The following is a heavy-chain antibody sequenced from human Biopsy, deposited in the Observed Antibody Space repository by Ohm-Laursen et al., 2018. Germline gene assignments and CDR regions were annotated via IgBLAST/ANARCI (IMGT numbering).Heavy chain of an antibody. V-gene: IGHV4-59*01. CDR2: DYYTGST. Sequence: SHTLSLTCTVSGDSISSYYWSWIRQPPGKGLQWIGYDYYTGSTDSNPSLQSRVTISVDTSKNHFPLRLRSVTPADTAIYYCARDRGYYSDRTVPGYFDLWGRGTLVTVSS. D-gene: IGHD3-22*01. J-gene: IGHJ2*01. CDR3: ARDRGYYSDRTVPGYFDL. CDR1: GDSISSYY.